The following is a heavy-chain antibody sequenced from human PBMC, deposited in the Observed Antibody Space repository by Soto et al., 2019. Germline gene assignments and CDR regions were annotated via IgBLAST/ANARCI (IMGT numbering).Heavy chain of an antibody. J-gene: IGHJ3*02. V-gene: IGHV3-48*01. D-gene: IGHD6-13*01. CDR2: ISSSSTSI. Sequence: PGGSLRLSCAASGFTFSSYSMNWVRQAPGKGLEWVSYISSSSTSIYYADSVKGRFTISRDNSKNTLYLQMNSLRAEDTAVYYCAKAHIAAAGRPNFDIWGQGTMVTVSS. CDR3: AKAHIAAAGRPNFDI. CDR1: GFTFSSYS.